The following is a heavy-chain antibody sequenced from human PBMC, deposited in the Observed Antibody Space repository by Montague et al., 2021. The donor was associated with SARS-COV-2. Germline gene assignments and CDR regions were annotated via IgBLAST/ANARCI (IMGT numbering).Heavy chain of an antibody. CDR1: GCSISSGYF. CDR3: ARAPCVGDCNSLANWFDP. Sequence: SETLSLTCTVSGCSISSGYFWAWLRQPPGKGLEWIGSNYHAGYIHYNPSLKSRVSISIDTSRNQISLRVTDVAAADTAVYYCARAPCVGDCNSLANWFDPGGQGTLVSVSS. J-gene: IGHJ5*02. CDR2: NYHAGYI. V-gene: IGHV4-38-2*02. D-gene: IGHD2-21*02.